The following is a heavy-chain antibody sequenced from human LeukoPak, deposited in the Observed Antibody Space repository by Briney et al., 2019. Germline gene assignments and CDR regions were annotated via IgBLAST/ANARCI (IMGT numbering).Heavy chain of an antibody. Sequence: GASVKVSCKASGYTFTGYYMHWVRQAPGQGLEWMGWINPNNGGTNYAQKFQGRVTMTRDTSISTAYMELSRLTSDDTAVYYCARGRGTTSSNVDYWGQGTLVTVSS. CDR2: INPNNGGT. CDR1: GYTFTGYY. J-gene: IGHJ4*02. CDR3: ARGRGTTSSNVDY. V-gene: IGHV1-2*02. D-gene: IGHD2-2*01.